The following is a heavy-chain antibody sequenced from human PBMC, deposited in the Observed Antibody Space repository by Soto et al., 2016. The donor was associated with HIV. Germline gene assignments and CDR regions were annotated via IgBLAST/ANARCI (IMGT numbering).Heavy chain of an antibody. V-gene: IGHV3-20*04. Sequence: EVQLVESGGGVVRPGGSLRPSCAGSGFNFDDYGMTWVRQGPAKGLEWVSDINRNGSITRYGDSVKGRFTISRDNSKNTLYMQMNILRVEDTAIYYCAKPSRSSSFYDGSGRGKYYFDYWGPGTLVSVSS. CDR1: GFNFDDYG. CDR3: AKPSRSSSFYDGSGRGKYYFDY. D-gene: IGHD3-22*01. CDR2: INRNGSIT. J-gene: IGHJ4*02.